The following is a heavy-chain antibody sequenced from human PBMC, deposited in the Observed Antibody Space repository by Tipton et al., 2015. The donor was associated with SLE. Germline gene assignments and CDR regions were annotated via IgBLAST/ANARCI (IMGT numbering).Heavy chain of an antibody. J-gene: IGHJ3*02. CDR1: GFTFSSYW. CDR3: ARDDVIAAAGFDAFDI. CDR2: IKQDGSEK. V-gene: IGHV3-7*01. D-gene: IGHD6-13*01. Sequence: SGFTFSSYWMSWVRQAPGKGLEWVANIKQDGSEKCYVDSVKGRFTISRDNAKNSLYLQMNSLRAEDTAVYYCARDDVIAAAGFDAFDIWGQRTMVTVSS.